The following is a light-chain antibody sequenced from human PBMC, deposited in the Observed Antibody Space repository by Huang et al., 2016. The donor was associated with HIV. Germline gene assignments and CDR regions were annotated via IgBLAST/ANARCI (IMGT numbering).Light chain of an antibody. CDR3: QQRVNGLT. Sequence: EIVLTQSPAPLSFFPGQRVSLSCRASQNIKTHCAWYQQRPGQPPRLLIYDASSRVPGVAARFSGSGSGTDFTLTISSLESEDFATYYCQQRVNGLTFGGGTKV. J-gene: IGKJ4*01. V-gene: IGKV3-11*01. CDR2: DAS. CDR1: QNIKTH.